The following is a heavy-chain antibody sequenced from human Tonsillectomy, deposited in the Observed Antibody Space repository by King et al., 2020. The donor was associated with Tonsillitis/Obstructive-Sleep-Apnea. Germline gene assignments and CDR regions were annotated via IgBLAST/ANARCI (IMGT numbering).Heavy chain of an antibody. J-gene: IGHJ4*02. Sequence: VQLVESGAEVKKPGESLRISCKGSGYSFTNYWISWVRQMPGKGLEWMGRIDPIDSYTNYSPSFQGHVTISADKSISTAYLQWSSLKASDTAMYYCAKQGFGDYGGWDYWGQGTLVTVSS. V-gene: IGHV5-10-1*01. CDR2: IDPIDSYT. CDR1: GYSFTNYW. CDR3: AKQGFGDYGGWDY. D-gene: IGHD3-16*01.